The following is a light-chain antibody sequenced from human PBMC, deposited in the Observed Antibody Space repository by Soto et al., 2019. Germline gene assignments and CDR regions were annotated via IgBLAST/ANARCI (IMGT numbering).Light chain of an antibody. CDR1: ESISSW. CDR3: QQYDTYPST. V-gene: IGKV1-5*01. CDR2: DAS. J-gene: IGKJ1*01. Sequence: DIQMTQSPSTLSASVGDRVTITCRASESISSWLAWYQQKPGRAPNLLIYDASNLESGVSSRFSGSSSGTEFTLTINSLQPDDFAAYYCQQYDTYPSTVGQGTKVDIK.